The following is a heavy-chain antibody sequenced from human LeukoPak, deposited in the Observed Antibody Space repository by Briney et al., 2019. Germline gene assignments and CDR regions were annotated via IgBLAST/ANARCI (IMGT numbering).Heavy chain of an antibody. D-gene: IGHD5-18*01. Sequence: SVKVSCKASGGTFSSYAISWVRQAPGQGLEWMGRIIPILGIANYAQKFQGRVTITADKSTSTAYMELSSLRSEDTAVYYCAREGACDTAMDDAFDIWGQGTMVTVSS. CDR1: GGTFSSYA. V-gene: IGHV1-69*04. J-gene: IGHJ3*02. CDR2: IIPILGIA. CDR3: AREGACDTAMDDAFDI.